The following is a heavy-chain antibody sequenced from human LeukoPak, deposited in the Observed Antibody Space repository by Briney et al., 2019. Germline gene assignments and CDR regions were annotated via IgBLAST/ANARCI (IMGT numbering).Heavy chain of an antibody. CDR3: ARPYYYDSSGSPMRY. CDR2: ISSSGSTI. D-gene: IGHD3-22*01. J-gene: IGHJ4*02. Sequence: PGGSLRLSCAASGFTFSRYEMNWVRQAPGKGLEWVSYISSSGSTIYYADSVKGRFTISRDNAKNSLYLQMNSLRAEDTAVYYCARPYYYDSSGSPMRYWGQGTLVTVSS. V-gene: IGHV3-48*03. CDR1: GFTFSRYE.